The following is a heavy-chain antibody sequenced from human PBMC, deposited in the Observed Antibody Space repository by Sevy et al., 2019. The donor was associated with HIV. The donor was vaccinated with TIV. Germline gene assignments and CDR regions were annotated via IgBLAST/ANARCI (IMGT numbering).Heavy chain of an antibody. CDR2: IRYDGSNK. D-gene: IGHD4-4*01. CDR1: GFTFSSYG. J-gene: IGHJ4*02. V-gene: IGHV3-30*02. CDR3: ASFYSNWGGVDY. Sequence: GGSLRLSCAASGFTFSSYGMHWVRQAPGKGLEWVAFIRYDGSNKYYADSVKGRFTISRDNSKNTLYLQMNSLRAEDTAVYYCASFYSNWGGVDYWGQGTLVTVSS.